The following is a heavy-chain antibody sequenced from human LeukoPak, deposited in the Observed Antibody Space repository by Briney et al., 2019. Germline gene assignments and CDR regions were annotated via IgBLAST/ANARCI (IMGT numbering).Heavy chain of an antibody. CDR2: IYSGGST. Sequence: GGSLRLSCAASGFTVSSNYMSWVRQAPGKGLEWVSVIYSGGSTYYADSVKGRLTISRDNAKNSLYLQMNSLRAEDTAVYYCARKANCGGDCYSFDSWGQGTLVTVSP. CDR1: GFTVSSNY. V-gene: IGHV3-53*01. J-gene: IGHJ4*02. CDR3: ARKANCGGDCYSFDS. D-gene: IGHD2-21*02.